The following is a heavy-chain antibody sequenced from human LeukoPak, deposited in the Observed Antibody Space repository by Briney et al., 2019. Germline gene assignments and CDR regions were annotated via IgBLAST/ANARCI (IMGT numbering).Heavy chain of an antibody. CDR1: GFTFSSYA. D-gene: IGHD4-17*01. Sequence: GGSLRLSCAASGFTFSSYAMSWVRQAPGKGLEWVSAISGSGGSTYYADSVRGRFTISRDNSKNTLYLQMNSLRAEDTAVYYCAKDPRVRTTVTTGYFDLWGRGTLVTVSS. J-gene: IGHJ2*01. CDR2: ISGSGGST. V-gene: IGHV3-23*01. CDR3: AKDPRVRTTVTTGYFDL.